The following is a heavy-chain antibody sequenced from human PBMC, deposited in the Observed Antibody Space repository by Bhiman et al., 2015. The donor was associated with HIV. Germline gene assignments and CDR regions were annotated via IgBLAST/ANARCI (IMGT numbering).Heavy chain of an antibody. V-gene: IGHV3-7*01. CDR3: ARPPWSGSYSAFDI. J-gene: IGHJ3*02. CDR1: GFTFSSYW. D-gene: IGHD1-26*01. Sequence: EVKLVESGGGLVQPGGSLRLSCAASGFTFSSYWMSWVRQAPGKGLEWVANIKQDGSEKYYVDSVKGRFTISRDNAKNSLYLQMNSLRAEDTGVYYCARPPWSGSYSAFDIWGQGTMVTVSS. CDR2: IKQDGSEK.